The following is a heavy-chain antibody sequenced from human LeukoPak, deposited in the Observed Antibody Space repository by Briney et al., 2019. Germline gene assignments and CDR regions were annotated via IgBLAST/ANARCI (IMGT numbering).Heavy chain of an antibody. CDR2: ISASGAGT. Sequence: GESLRLSCSVSGFTFSSYAVSWVRQAPGKGLEWVSSISASGAGTYCADSVKGLFTISRDNSKNTLYLQMNSLRAEDTAVYYCAREGVRGSGSYYNVKDYWGQGSLVTVSS. CDR1: GFTFSSYA. J-gene: IGHJ4*02. D-gene: IGHD3-10*01. CDR3: AREGVRGSGSYYNVKDY. V-gene: IGHV3-23*01.